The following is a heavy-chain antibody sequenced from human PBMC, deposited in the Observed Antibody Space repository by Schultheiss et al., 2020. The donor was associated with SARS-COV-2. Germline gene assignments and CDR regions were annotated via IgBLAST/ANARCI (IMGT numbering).Heavy chain of an antibody. CDR2: INHSGST. J-gene: IGHJ6*02. D-gene: IGHD4-17*01. V-gene: IGHV4-34*01. CDR3: ARADYGDLPDG. CDR1: GGSFSGYY. Sequence: SETLSLTCAVYGGSFSGYYWSWIRQPPGKGLEWIGEINHSGSTNYNPSLKSRVTISVDTSKNQFSLKLSSVTAADTAVYYCARADYGDLPDGWGQGTTVTVSS.